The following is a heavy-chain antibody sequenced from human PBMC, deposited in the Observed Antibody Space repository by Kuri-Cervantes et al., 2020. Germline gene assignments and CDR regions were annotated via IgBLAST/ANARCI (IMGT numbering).Heavy chain of an antibody. CDR2: ISSSSSYI. Sequence: GESLKISCAASGFTFSSYSMNWVRQAPGKGLEWVSSISSSSSYIYYADSVKGRFTIPRDNSKNTLYLQMNSLRAEDTAVYYCARDAFIADYWGQGTLVTVSS. D-gene: IGHD3-3*02. J-gene: IGHJ4*02. CDR3: ARDAFIADY. CDR1: GFTFSSYS. V-gene: IGHV3-21*01.